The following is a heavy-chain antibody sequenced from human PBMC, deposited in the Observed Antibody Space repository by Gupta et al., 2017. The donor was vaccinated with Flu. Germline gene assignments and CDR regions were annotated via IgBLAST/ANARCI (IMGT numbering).Heavy chain of an antibody. D-gene: IGHD5-18*01. J-gene: IGHJ4*02. Sequence: QVQLQESGPGLVKPSQTLSLTCTVSGGSISSGSYYWSWIRQPAGKGLEWIGRIYTSGSTNYNPSLKSRVTISVDTSKNQFSLKLSSVTAADTAVYYCARQDSLYYFDYWGQGTLVTVSS. CDR2: IYTSGST. CDR3: ARQDSLYYFDY. CDR1: GGSISSGSYY. V-gene: IGHV4-61*02.